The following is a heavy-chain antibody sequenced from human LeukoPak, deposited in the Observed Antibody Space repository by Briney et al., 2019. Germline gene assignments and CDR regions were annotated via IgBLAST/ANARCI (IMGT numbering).Heavy chain of an antibody. CDR2: ISGSGGST. D-gene: IGHD2-2*01. J-gene: IGHJ4*02. Sequence: GGSLRLSCAASGFTFSSYAMSWVRQAPGKGLEWVSAISGSGGSTYYADSVKGRFTISRDNSKNTLYLQMNSLRAEDTAVYYCAKGRSGSASCALQIFDNWGQGTLVTVSS. V-gene: IGHV3-23*01. CDR1: GFTFSSYA. CDR3: AKGRSGSASCALQIFDN.